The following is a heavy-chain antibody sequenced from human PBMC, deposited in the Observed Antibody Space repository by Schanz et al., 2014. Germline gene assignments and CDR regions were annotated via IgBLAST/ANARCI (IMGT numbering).Heavy chain of an antibody. CDR2: INHSGNN. CDR1: GGSFSGYF. Sequence: QVQLQQWGAGLLKPSETLSLTCDVYGGSFSGYFWSWIRQPPGKGLEWIGEINHSGNNYYNPSLKSRVSISLDTSKNQFSLNLSSVTAADTAVYYCARDRLAAQGIDSWGQGTLVTVSS. J-gene: IGHJ4*02. V-gene: IGHV4-34*02. D-gene: IGHD6-6*01. CDR3: ARDRLAAQGIDS.